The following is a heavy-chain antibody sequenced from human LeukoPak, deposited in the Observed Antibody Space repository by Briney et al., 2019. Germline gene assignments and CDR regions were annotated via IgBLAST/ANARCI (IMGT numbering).Heavy chain of an antibody. D-gene: IGHD6-19*01. Sequence: GASVKVSCKASGYTFTGYYIHWVRQAPGQGLEWTGWINPNSDGTKYAQKFQGRVTMTRDTSISTAYMELSRLRSDDTAVYYCASDSSGWQIDYWGQGTLVTVSS. V-gene: IGHV1-2*02. J-gene: IGHJ4*02. CDR3: ASDSSGWQIDY. CDR2: INPNSDGT. CDR1: GYTFTGYY.